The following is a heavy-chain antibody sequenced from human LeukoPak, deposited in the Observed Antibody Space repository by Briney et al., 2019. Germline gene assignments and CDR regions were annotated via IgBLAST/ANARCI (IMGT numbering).Heavy chain of an antibody. CDR1: DYTFISYG. Sequence: ASVKVSCKASDYTFISYGISWVRQAPGQGLEWMGWINPYNGNTNYVQKLQGRVTMTTETSTSTAYMELSSLRSEDTAVYYCASPMTTVTTYGYWGQGTLVTVSS. D-gene: IGHD4-17*01. CDR3: ASPMTTVTTYGY. CDR2: INPYNGNT. J-gene: IGHJ4*02. V-gene: IGHV1-18*01.